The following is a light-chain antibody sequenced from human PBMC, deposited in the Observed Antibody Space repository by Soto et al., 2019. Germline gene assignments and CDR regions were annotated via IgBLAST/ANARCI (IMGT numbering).Light chain of an antibody. CDR3: AAWDDSLNGRV. CDR1: SSNIGSNT. V-gene: IGLV1-44*01. Sequence: QSVLTQPPSASGTPGQRVTISCSGSSSNIGSNTVNWYQQHPGTAPKLLIYSNNQRPSGVPDRFSGSKSATSASLAISGLQSEDEADYYCAAWDDSLNGRVFGGGTK. CDR2: SNN. J-gene: IGLJ2*01.